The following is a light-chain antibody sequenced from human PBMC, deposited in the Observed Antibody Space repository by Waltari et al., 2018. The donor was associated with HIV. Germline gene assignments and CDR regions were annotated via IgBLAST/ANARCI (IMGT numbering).Light chain of an antibody. CDR1: RSNIGSNS. Sequence: QSVLTQPPSASGTAGQRVTISCSGRRSNIGSNSVTWYQQVPGAAPTLLIYNNNPPPSGVPDRFSGSQSGTSASLAISGLQSDDEADYYCAAWDDDLNGLFGGGTKLTVL. CDR3: AAWDDDLNGL. J-gene: IGLJ2*01. CDR2: NNN. V-gene: IGLV1-44*01.